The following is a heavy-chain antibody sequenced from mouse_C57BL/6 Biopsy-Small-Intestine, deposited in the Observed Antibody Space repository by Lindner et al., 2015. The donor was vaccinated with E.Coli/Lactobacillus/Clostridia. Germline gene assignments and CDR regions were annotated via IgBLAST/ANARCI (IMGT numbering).Heavy chain of an antibody. D-gene: IGHD2-12*01. V-gene: IGHV1-18*01. J-gene: IGHJ2*01. CDR3: ATPVSFYSSSWYYFDY. CDR1: GYTLTELS. Sequence: SVKVSCKVSGYTLTELSMHWVRQAPGKGLEWMGGFDPEDGETIYAQKFQGRVTMTEDTSTDTAYMELSSLRSEDTAVYYCATPVSFYSSSWYYFDYWGQGTLVTVSS. CDR2: FDPEDGET.